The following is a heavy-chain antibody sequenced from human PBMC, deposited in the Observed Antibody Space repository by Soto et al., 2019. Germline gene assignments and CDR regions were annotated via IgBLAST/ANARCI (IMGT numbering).Heavy chain of an antibody. V-gene: IGHV3-73*02. CDR1: GFIFSGSA. D-gene: IGHD2-2*02. Sequence: EVQLVESGGGLVQPGGSLKLSCAASGFIFSGSAIHWVRQASGKGLEWVGRIRSRANNFATSSAASVKGRFTFSRDDSKNTAYLQMNTPKPEDTAVYYCARGQGAAIGDYYYHGMDVW. CDR3: ARGQGAAIGDYYYHGMDV. J-gene: IGHJ6*01. CDR2: IRSRANNFAT.